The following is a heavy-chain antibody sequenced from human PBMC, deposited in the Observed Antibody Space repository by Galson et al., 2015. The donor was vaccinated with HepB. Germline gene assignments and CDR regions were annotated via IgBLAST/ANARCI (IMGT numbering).Heavy chain of an antibody. D-gene: IGHD3-16*01. J-gene: IGHJ4*02. CDR2: IRAYKSNT. V-gene: IGHV1-18*04. CDR1: GYTLTSYG. CDR3: ARESSYYDNRYYYDCYLDF. Sequence: RVSCAASGYTLTSYGMRWVRQAPGQGLEWMVWIRAYKSNTYYAQTVQGRVTMTRDKSTSTAYMEIKSLRSEDTAVYYCARESSYYDNRYYYDCYLDFWGRGTAVTVPS.